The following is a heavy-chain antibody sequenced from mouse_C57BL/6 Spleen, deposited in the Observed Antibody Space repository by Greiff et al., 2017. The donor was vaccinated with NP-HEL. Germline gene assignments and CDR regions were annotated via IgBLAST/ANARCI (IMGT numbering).Heavy chain of an antibody. V-gene: IGHV14-4*01. D-gene: IGHD1-1*01. CDR2: IDPENGDT. J-gene: IGHJ2*01. CDR1: GFNITDDY. CDR3: TTGGYGSTYFDY. Sequence: EVQLQQSGAELARPGASVKLSCTASGFNITDDYMHWVQQRPEQGLEWIGWIDPENGDTEYASKFPGKATITADASSNTAYLQRSSLTAEDTAVYYCTTGGYGSTYFDYWGQGTTLTVSS.